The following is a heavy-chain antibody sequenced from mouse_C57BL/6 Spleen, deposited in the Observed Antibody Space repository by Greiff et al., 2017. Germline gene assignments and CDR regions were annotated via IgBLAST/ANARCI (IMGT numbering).Heavy chain of an antibody. CDR2: IDPSDSYT. Sequence: QVQLQQPGAELVKPGASVKLSCKASGYTFTSYWMQWVKQRPGQGLEWIGEIDPSDSYTNYNQKFKGKATLTVDTSSSTAYMQLSSLTSEDSAVYYCARRLSGGGLGVDVWGTGTTVTVSS. CDR3: ARRLSGGGLGVDV. D-gene: IGHD2-4*01. J-gene: IGHJ1*03. CDR1: GYTFTSYW. V-gene: IGHV1-50*01.